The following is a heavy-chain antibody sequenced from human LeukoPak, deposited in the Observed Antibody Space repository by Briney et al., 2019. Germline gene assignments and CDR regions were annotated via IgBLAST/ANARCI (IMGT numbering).Heavy chain of an antibody. CDR3: ARVARGGFDP. V-gene: IGHV3-72*01. CDR1: GFTFSDHY. CDR2: IRTKANSYTT. J-gene: IGHJ5*02. Sequence: HTGGSLRLSCAASGFTFSDHYMDWVRQAPGKGLEWVGRIRTKANSYTTEYAASVIGRFTISRDDSKNSLYLQMNSLKTEDTAVYYCARVARGGFDPWGQGTLVTVSS.